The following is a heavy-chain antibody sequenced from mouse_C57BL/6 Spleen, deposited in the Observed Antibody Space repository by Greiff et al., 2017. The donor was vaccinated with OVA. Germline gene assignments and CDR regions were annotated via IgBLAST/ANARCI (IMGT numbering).Heavy chain of an antibody. D-gene: IGHD1-1*01. J-gene: IGHJ4*01. CDR1: GYTFTSYW. Sequence: QVQLQQPGAELVRPGTSVKLSCKASGYTFTSYWMHWVKQRPGQGLEWIGVIDPSDSYTNYNQKFKGKATLTVDTSSSIAYMQLSSLTSEDSAVYYCASCITTVRDAMDYWGQGTSVTVSS. V-gene: IGHV1-59*01. CDR3: ASCITTVRDAMDY. CDR2: IDPSDSYT.